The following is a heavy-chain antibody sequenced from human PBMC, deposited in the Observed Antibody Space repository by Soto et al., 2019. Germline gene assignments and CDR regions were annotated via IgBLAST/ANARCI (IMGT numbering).Heavy chain of an antibody. V-gene: IGHV4-30-4*01. D-gene: IGHD3-16*01. CDR2: IDYSGKT. Sequence: QVQLQESGPGLVKPAQTLSLTCTVSGASISHGDYYWSWIRQPPGKGLEWIGHIDYSGKTSYNSGLQSPVAIPKDTSQNHVSLRLSSLTDADTAVYFCARDGWGEYYDTWGSFQHWYIGLWGLGTLV. J-gene: IGHJ2*01. CDR3: ARDGWGEYYDTWGSFQHWYIGL. CDR1: GASISHGDYY.